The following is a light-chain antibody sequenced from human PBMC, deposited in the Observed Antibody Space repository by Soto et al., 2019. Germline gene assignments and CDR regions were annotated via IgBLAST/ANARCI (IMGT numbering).Light chain of an antibody. CDR2: KAS. CDR3: QQYNGYRWT. J-gene: IGKJ1*01. V-gene: IGKV1-5*03. CDR1: QSISNW. Sequence: DIQMTQSPSSLSASVGDRVTITCRASQSISNWLAWHQQKPGKVPKILIYKASSLESGVPSRFSGSGSGTEFTLTISSLQPDDFATYYCQQYNGYRWTFGQGTTVDIK.